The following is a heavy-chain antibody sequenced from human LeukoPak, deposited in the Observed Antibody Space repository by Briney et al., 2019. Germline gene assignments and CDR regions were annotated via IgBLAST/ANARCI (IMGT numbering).Heavy chain of an antibody. CDR2: INPNSGGT. D-gene: IGHD3-10*01. CDR1: GYTFTGYY. J-gene: IGHJ4*02. CDR3: ARDEQYYYGSGRYDY. Sequence: SVNVSCKASGYTFTGYYMHLLRQAPGQGLEGIGWINPNSGGTNYAQKFQGRVTMTRDTHISTAYMELSRLRSDDTAVYYCARDEQYYYGSGRYDYWGQGTLVTVSS. V-gene: IGHV1-2*02.